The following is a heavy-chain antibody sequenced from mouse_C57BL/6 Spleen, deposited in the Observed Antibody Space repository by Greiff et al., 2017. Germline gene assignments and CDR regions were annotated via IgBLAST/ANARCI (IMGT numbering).Heavy chain of an antibody. D-gene: IGHD1-1*01. J-gene: IGHJ3*01. CDR1: GFTFSDYG. CDR2: ISSGSSTI. Sequence: EVKLVESGGGLVKPGGSLKLSCAASGFTFSDYGMHWVRQAPEKGLEWVAYISSGSSTIYYADTVKGRFTISRDNAKNTLFLQMTRLRSEDTAMYYCARPYYYGSSYTLFAYWGQGTLVTVSA. CDR3: ARPYYYGSSYTLFAY. V-gene: IGHV5-17*01.